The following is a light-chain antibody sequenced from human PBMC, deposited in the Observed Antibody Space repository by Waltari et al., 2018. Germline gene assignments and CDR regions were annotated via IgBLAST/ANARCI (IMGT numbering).Light chain of an antibody. CDR3: LLSYSGARV. CDR2: ETS. V-gene: IGLV7-46*01. Sequence: QAVVTQEPSLTVSPGGTVTLTCGSSTGAVTSGHYPYWFQPKPGQAPRTLIYETSNKHSWTPARFSGSLLGCKAALTLSGAQPEDEAEYYCLLSYSGARVFGGGTKLTVL. J-gene: IGLJ3*02. CDR1: TGAVTSGHY.